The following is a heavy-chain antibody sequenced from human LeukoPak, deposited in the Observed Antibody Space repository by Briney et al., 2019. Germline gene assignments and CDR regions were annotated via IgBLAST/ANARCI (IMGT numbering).Heavy chain of an antibody. CDR2: INPNSGGT. CDR3: ARVFSIMYSSSWTPFDY. D-gene: IGHD6-13*01. CDR1: GGTFSSYA. V-gene: IGHV1-2*02. Sequence: ASVKVACKASGGTFSSYAISWVRQAPGQGLEWMGWINPNSGGTNYAQKFQGRVTMTRDTSISTAYMELSRLRSDDTAVYYCARVFSIMYSSSWTPFDYWGQGTLVTVSS. J-gene: IGHJ4*02.